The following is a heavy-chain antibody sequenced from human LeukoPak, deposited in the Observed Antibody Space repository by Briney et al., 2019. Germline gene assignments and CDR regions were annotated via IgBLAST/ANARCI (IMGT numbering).Heavy chain of an antibody. V-gene: IGHV1-46*01. CDR1: GYTFTSYY. CDR3: AREASSDGRQYYDSSGANDAFDI. D-gene: IGHD3-22*01. Sequence: WASVKVSCKASGYTFTSYYMHWVRQAPGQGLEWMGIINPSGGSTSYAQKFQGRVTITADKSTSTAYMELSSLRSEDTAVYYCAREASSDGRQYYDSSGANDAFDIWGQGTMVTVSS. CDR2: INPSGGST. J-gene: IGHJ3*02.